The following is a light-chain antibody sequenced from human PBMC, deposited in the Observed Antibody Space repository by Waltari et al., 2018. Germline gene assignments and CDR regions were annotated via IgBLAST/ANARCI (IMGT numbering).Light chain of an antibody. J-gene: IGKJ1*01. CDR1: QSIISN. CDR3: QQYDNWLGT. CDR2: GAS. V-gene: IGKV3-15*01. Sequence: EIVMTQSPATLSVFPGERATLSCRASQSIISNLAWYQHKPRHAPRLLIYGASTRATGVPARFSGSGSGTEFTLTISRLQSGDFAVYFCQQYDNWLGTFGQGTKVEIK.